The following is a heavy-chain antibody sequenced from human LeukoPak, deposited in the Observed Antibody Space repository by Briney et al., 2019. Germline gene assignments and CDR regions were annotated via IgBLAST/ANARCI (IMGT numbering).Heavy chain of an antibody. V-gene: IGHV1-3*01. J-gene: IGHJ6*02. D-gene: IGHD6-6*01. CDR2: INAGNGNT. CDR3: ARESPSSYYYYGMDV. CDR1: GYXFTXYA. Sequence: KXSXXASGYXFTXYAXHWVRQTPGQRLEWXXXINAGNGNTKYSQKFQGRVTITRDTSASTAYMELSSLRSEDTAVYYCARESPSSYYYYGMDVWGQGTTVTVSS.